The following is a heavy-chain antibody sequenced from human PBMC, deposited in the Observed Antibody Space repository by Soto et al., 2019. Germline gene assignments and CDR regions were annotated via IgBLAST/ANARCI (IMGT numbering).Heavy chain of an antibody. V-gene: IGHV4-34*01. CDR2: INHSGST. CDR1: GGSFSGYY. D-gene: IGHD3-3*01. CDR3: ASSGYDFWSGYYTGIDY. J-gene: IGHJ4*02. Sequence: SETLSLTCAVYGGSFSGYYWSWIRQPPGKGLEWIGEINHSGSTNYNPSLKSRVTISVDTSKNQFSLKLSSVTAADTAVYYCASSGYDFWSGYYTGIDYWGQGTLVTVSS.